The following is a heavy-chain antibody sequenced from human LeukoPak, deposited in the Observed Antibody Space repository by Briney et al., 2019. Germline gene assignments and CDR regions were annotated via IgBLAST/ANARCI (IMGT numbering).Heavy chain of an antibody. CDR1: GFTFSSYA. V-gene: IGHV3-30*01. CDR3: ARDHSVWSGYYLLDY. D-gene: IGHD3-3*01. CDR2: ISYDGSNK. J-gene: IGHJ4*02. Sequence: GRSLRLSCAASGFTFSSYAMHWVRQAPGKGLEWVAVISYDGSNKYYADSVKGRFTISRDNSKNTLYLQMNSLRAEDTAVYYCARDHSVWSGYYLLDYWGQGTLVTVSS.